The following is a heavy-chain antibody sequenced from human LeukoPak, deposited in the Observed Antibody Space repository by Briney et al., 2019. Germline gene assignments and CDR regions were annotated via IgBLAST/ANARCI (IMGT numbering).Heavy chain of an antibody. CDR3: ARWPGMATTPPYFDY. Sequence: TPSETLSLTCTVSGGSISSYYWSWIRQPPGKGLEWIGYIYYSGSTNYNPSLKSRVTISVDTSKNQFSLKLSSVTAADTAVYYCARWPGMATTPPYFDYWGQGTLVTVSS. V-gene: IGHV4-59*08. CDR1: GGSISSYY. J-gene: IGHJ4*02. D-gene: IGHD5-24*01. CDR2: IYYSGST.